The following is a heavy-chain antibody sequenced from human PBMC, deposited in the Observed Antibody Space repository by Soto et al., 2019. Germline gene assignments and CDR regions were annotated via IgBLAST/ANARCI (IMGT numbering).Heavy chain of an antibody. CDR1: GYTFTSYG. Sequence: ASVKVSCKASGYTFTSYGISWVRQAPGQGLEWMGWSSAYNGNTNYAQKLQGRVTMTTDTSTSTAYMELRSLRSDDTAVYYCARGEITFYYDSSGYYYFTEDFDIWGPGTMVTVSS. D-gene: IGHD3-22*01. J-gene: IGHJ3*02. V-gene: IGHV1-18*04. CDR2: SSAYNGNT. CDR3: ARGEITFYYDSSGYYYFTEDFDI.